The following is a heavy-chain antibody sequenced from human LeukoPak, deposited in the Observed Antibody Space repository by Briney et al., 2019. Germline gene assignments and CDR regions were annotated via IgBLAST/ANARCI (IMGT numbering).Heavy chain of an antibody. D-gene: IGHD5-12*01. CDR1: GFTFSSYV. Sequence: AGGSLRLSCAASGFTFSSYVMTWVRQAPGKGLEWVSVIGPSGAVTHYAESVKGRFTISRDNSKNTLYLQMNSLRVEDTAIYFCAKYATGYAPNFDYWGQGTLVTVSS. V-gene: IGHV3-23*01. CDR3: AKYATGYAPNFDY. CDR2: IGPSGAVT. J-gene: IGHJ4*02.